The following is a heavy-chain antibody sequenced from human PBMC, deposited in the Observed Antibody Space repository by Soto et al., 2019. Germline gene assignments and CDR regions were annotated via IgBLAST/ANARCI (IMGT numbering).Heavy chain of an antibody. CDR1: GFTFSTSE. CDR3: ARWEVVTGLDY. V-gene: IGHV3-48*03. D-gene: IGHD3-22*01. Sequence: VESGGDVGQPGGSLRLSCAASGFTFSTSEMSWVRQAPGKGLEWISHISSSGGTTYYADSVKGRFTISRDNANHSLFLQMNSLRVADTAVYYCARWEVVTGLDYWGQGTLVTVSS. J-gene: IGHJ4*02. CDR2: ISSSGGTT.